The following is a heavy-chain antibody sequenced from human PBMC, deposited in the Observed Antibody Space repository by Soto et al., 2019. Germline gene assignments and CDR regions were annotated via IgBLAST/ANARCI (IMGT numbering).Heavy chain of an antibody. Sequence: QVQLVQSGAEVKKPGSSVKVSCKASGGTFSSYAISWVRQAPGQGLEWMGGIIPIFGTANYAQKFQGRVTITADKSTSTAYMELSSLRSKDTAVYYCARLNVAAAVLKGWFDPWGQGTLVTVSS. J-gene: IGHJ5*02. CDR2: IIPIFGTA. CDR1: GGTFSSYA. CDR3: ARLNVAAAVLKGWFDP. D-gene: IGHD6-13*01. V-gene: IGHV1-69*06.